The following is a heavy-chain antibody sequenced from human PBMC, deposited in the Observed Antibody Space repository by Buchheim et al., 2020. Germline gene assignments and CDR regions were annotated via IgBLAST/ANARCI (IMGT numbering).Heavy chain of an antibody. CDR2: INHNGGT. D-gene: IGHD2-2*01. Sequence: QVQLQQWGAGLLKPSETLSLTCAVYGGSFSGYYWSWIRQPPGKGLEWIGEINHNGGTNYNPSLKSRVTLSVDTSKKQFSLKLTSVTAADTAVYFCARRPTARLYYYYYYMDVWGKGTT. J-gene: IGHJ6*03. V-gene: IGHV4-34*01. CDR1: GGSFSGYY. CDR3: ARRPTARLYYYYYYMDV.